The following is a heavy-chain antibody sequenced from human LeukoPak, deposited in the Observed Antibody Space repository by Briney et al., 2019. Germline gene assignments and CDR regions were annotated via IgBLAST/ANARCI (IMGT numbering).Heavy chain of an antibody. CDR2: ISSSSSYI. CDR3: ARDLRFLEWLSFYFDY. Sequence: GGSLRLSCAASGFTFSNAWMSWVRQAPGKGLEWVSSISSSSSYIYYADSVKGRFTISRDNAKNSLYLQMNSLRAEDTAVYYCARDLRFLEWLSFYFDYWGQGTLVTVSS. V-gene: IGHV3-21*01. D-gene: IGHD3-3*01. J-gene: IGHJ4*02. CDR1: GFTFSNAW.